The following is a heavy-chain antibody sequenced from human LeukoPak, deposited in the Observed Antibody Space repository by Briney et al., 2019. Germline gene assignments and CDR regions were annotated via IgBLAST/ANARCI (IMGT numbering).Heavy chain of an antibody. CDR3: AGPRPRDCSGGSCYERRFDY. CDR2: IYYSGST. D-gene: IGHD2-15*01. Sequence: SETLSLSWTVAGGSISSSSYYWGWIREPPGKGLEWIGSIYYSGSTYYNPSLKSRVTISVDTSKNQFSLKLSSVTAADTAAYYCAGPRPRDCSGGSCYERRFDYWGQGTLVTVSS. V-gene: IGHV4-39*07. J-gene: IGHJ4*02. CDR1: GGSISSSSYY.